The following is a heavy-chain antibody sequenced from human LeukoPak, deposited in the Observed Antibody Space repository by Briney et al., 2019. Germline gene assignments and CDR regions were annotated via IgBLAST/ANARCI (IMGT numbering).Heavy chain of an antibody. V-gene: IGHV1-18*01. CDR1: GYTFTSYG. CDR2: ISAYNGNT. J-gene: IGHJ3*02. CDR3: ARDGGGYCTNGVCYGKDAFDI. D-gene: IGHD2-8*01. Sequence: ASVKVSCKASGYTFTSYGISWVRQAPGQGLEWMGWISAYNGNTNYAQKLQGRVTMTTDTSTSTAYMELRSLRSDDTAVCYCARDGGGYCTNGVCYGKDAFDIWGQGTMVTVSS.